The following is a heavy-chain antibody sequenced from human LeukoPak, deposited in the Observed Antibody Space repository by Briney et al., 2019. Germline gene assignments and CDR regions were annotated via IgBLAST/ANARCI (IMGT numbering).Heavy chain of an antibody. V-gene: IGHV1-46*01. D-gene: IGHD1-26*01. CDR2: INPSGGST. J-gene: IGHJ4*02. CDR1: GGTFSSYT. Sequence: ASVKVSCKASGGTFSSYTISWVRQAPGQGLEWMGIINPSGGSTSYAQKFQGRVTMTRDTSTSTVYMELSSLRSEDTAVYYCARVSGSYYNDYWGQGTLVTVSS. CDR3: ARVSGSYYNDY.